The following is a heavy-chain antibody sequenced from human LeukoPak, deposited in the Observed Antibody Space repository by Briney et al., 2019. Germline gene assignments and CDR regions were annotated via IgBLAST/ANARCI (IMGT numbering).Heavy chain of an antibody. D-gene: IGHD5-12*01. CDR2: IYYSGST. CDR1: GGSISSSSYY. Sequence: SETLSLTCTVSGGSISSSSYYWGWIRQPPGKGLERIGSIYYSGSTYYNPSLKSRVTISVDTSKNQFSLKLSSVTAADTAVYYCARLVADSGYVIDYWGQGTLVTVSS. V-gene: IGHV4-39*01. CDR3: ARLVADSGYVIDY. J-gene: IGHJ4*02.